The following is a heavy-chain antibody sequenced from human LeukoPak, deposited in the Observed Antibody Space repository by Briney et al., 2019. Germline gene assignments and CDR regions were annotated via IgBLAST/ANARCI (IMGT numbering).Heavy chain of an antibody. V-gene: IGHV4-59*01. CDR3: ARGSPAAITGGFDP. J-gene: IGHJ5*02. CDR1: GGSIRNYY. D-gene: IGHD2-2*01. Sequence: SETLSLTCTASGGSIRNYYWSWIRQSPGKGLEWDGYISYSGSTNYNPSLKRRVTISGDTSKNQFSLNLSSVTAAGTGVYYCARGSPAAITGGFDPWGQGTLVTVSS. CDR2: ISYSGST.